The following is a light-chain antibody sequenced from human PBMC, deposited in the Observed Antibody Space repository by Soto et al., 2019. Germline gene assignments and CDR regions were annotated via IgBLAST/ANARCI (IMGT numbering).Light chain of an antibody. V-gene: IGKV1-6*01. CDR1: QGIRND. CDR3: LQDYDYPLT. J-gene: IGKJ4*01. CDR2: AAS. Sequence: AIQMTQSPSSLSASVGDRVTITCRASQGIRNDLGWYQQKPGKAPKLLIYAASILQSGVPSRFSGSGSGTDFTLTIGSLQPEDFAPYYCLQDYDYPLTFGGGTKVEIK.